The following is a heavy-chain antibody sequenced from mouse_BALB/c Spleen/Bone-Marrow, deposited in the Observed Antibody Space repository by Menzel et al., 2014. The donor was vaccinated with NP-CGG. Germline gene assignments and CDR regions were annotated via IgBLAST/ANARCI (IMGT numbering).Heavy chain of an antibody. CDR3: AREARTGAWFAY. CDR1: GYTFTSYW. V-gene: IGHV1S81*02. CDR2: INPSNGRT. Sequence: SGAELVKPGASVKLSCKASGYTFTSYWMHWVKQRPGQGLEWIGEINPSNGRTNYNEKFKSRATLTADKSSSTAYMQLNSLTSEDFAVYYCAREARTGAWFAYWGQGTLVTVSA. D-gene: IGHD4-1*01. J-gene: IGHJ3*01.